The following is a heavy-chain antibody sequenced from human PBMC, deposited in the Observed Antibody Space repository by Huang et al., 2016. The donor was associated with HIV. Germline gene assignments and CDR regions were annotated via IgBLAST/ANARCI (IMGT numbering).Heavy chain of an antibody. V-gene: IGHV1-8*02. CDR3: ARSAYGDLDY. Sequence: QVHLVQSGAEVKKPGASVKVSCKDSGYTFTNYDINWVRQAPGRGREGSGWSNPNPGNTGFAQIVQGRVTMTRKTSITTAYMELTSLTSEDTAVYYWARSAYGDLDYWGLGTLVIVSS. D-gene: IGHD4-17*01. J-gene: IGHJ4*02. CDR2: SNPNPGNT. CDR1: GYTFTNYD.